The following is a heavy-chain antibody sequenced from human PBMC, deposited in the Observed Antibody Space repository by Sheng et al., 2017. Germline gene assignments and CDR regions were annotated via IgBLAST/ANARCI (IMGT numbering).Heavy chain of an antibody. J-gene: IGHJ6*03. Sequence: QVQLVQSGAEVKKPGSSVKVSCKASGGTFSSYAISWVRQAPGQGLEWMGGIIPIFGTANYAQKFQGRVTITTDESTSTAYMELSSLRSEDTAVYYCARGDDFWSGSPTNYYYYYMDVWGKGTTVTVSS. CDR3: ARGDDFWSGSPTNYYYYYMDV. V-gene: IGHV1-69*05. CDR1: GGTFSSYA. D-gene: IGHD3-3*01. CDR2: IIPIFGTA.